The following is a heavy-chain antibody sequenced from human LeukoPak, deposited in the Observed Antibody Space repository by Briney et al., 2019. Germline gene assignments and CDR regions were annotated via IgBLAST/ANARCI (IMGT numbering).Heavy chain of an antibody. D-gene: IGHD6-13*01. Sequence: SETLSLTCTVSGGSINSHYWSWIRQSAGKGLEWIGRMFVGGSTNYNPSLKSRVLMSIDTSKNQLSLRLTSVTAADTAVYYCVRETSGSSRTEYWGQGTLVTVSS. CDR3: VRETSGSSRTEY. J-gene: IGHJ4*02. CDR2: MFVGGST. V-gene: IGHV4-4*07. CDR1: GGSINSHY.